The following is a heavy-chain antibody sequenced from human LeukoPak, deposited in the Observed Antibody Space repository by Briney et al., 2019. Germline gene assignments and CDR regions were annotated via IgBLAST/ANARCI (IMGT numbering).Heavy chain of an antibody. Sequence: ASVKVSFKASGYTFTSYFIHWVRLAPGQGLEWMGIINPSGGSTSYAQKFQGRVTMTRDTSTSTVYMELSSLRSEDTAVYYCAREEEGGTFDYWGQGTLVTVSS. CDR2: INPSGGST. D-gene: IGHD3-16*01. V-gene: IGHV1-46*01. CDR3: AREEEGGTFDY. CDR1: GYTFTSYF. J-gene: IGHJ4*02.